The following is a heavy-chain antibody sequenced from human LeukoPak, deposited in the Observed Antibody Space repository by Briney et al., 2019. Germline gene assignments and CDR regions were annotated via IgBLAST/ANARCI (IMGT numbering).Heavy chain of an antibody. CDR1: GYTFTGYY. CDR2: INPNRGGT. D-gene: IGHD3-22*01. V-gene: IGHV1-2*02. J-gene: IGHJ1*01. Sequence: VASVKVSCKASGYTFTGYYMHWVRQAPGQGLEWMGWINPNRGGTNYAQKFQGRVTMTRDTSISTAYMELSRLRSDDTAVYYCAREDLYYYDSSGSEYFQHWGQGTLVTVSS. CDR3: AREDLYYYDSSGSEYFQH.